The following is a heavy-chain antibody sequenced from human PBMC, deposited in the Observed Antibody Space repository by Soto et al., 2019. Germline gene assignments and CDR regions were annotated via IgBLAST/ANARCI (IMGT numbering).Heavy chain of an antibody. CDR1: GFTFSSYG. CDR3: AKDNTDYDILTGSQYSFDY. D-gene: IGHD3-9*01. J-gene: IGHJ4*02. Sequence: PGGSLRLSCAASGFTFSSYGMHCVRQAPGKGLEWVAVISYEGSNKYYADSVKGRFTISRDNSKNTLYLQMNSLRAEDTAVYYCAKDNTDYDILTGSQYSFDYWGPRPLVT. V-gene: IGHV3-30*18. CDR2: ISYEGSNK.